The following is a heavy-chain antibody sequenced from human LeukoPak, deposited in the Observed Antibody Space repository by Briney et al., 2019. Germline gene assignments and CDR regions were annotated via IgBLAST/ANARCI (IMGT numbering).Heavy chain of an antibody. Sequence: SQTLSLTCAVSGDSISSGGFYWSWIRQHPGKGLEWIGYIYYSGSTYYNPSLKSRVTISVDTSKNQFSLKLSSVTAADTAVYYCARGLYTYYYDSSGYYPDAFDIWGQGTMVTVSS. V-gene: IGHV4-31*11. CDR2: IYYSGST. CDR3: ARGLYTYYYDSSGYYPDAFDI. CDR1: GDSISSGGFY. D-gene: IGHD3-22*01. J-gene: IGHJ3*02.